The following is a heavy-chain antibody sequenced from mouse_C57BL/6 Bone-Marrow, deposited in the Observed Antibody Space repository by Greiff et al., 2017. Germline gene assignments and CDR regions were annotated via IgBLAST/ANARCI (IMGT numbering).Heavy chain of an antibody. J-gene: IGHJ3*01. CDR1: GYTFTDYE. CDR2: IDPETGGT. V-gene: IGHV1-15*01. CDR3: TRSYYGSSYDAY. Sequence: QVQLQQSGAELVRPGASVTLSCKASGYTFTDYEMHWVKQTPVHGLEWIGAIDPETGGTAYNQKFKGKAILTADKSSSTAYMELRSLTSEDSAVYYCTRSYYGSSYDAYWGQGTLVTVSA. D-gene: IGHD1-1*01.